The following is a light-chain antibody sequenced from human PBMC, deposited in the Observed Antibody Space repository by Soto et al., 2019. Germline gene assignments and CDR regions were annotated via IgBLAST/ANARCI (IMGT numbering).Light chain of an antibody. V-gene: IGKV1-33*01. J-gene: IGKJ2*01. CDR2: DAS. CDR3: QQYDNLPPYP. Sequence: DIQMTQSPSSLSASVGDRVTITCQASRDISVYLNWYQQKPGRHPKLLVYDASNLQTGVPSRFSGSGSGTHFTFPISSLQPEDIATYYCQQYDNLPPYPFGQGTKLEIK. CDR1: RDISVY.